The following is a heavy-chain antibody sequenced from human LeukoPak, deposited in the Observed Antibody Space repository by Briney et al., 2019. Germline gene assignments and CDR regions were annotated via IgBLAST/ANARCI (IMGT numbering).Heavy chain of an antibody. CDR3: ARALDYYDSSGYYYDY. CDR2: MNPNSGNT. J-gene: IGHJ4*02. Sequence: ASVKVSCKASGYTFTSYDINWVRQATGQGLEWMGWMNPNSGNTGYAQKFQGRVTMTRDTSISTAYMELSSLRSEDTAVYYCARALDYYDSSGYYYDYWGQGTLVTVSS. V-gene: IGHV1-8*01. D-gene: IGHD3-22*01. CDR1: GYTFTSYD.